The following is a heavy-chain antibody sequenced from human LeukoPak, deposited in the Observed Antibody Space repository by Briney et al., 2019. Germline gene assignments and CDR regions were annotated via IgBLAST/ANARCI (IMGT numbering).Heavy chain of an antibody. V-gene: IGHV1-2*02. CDR3: ARDLITMVRGVLAPKHFDY. CDR1: GYTFTGYY. J-gene: IGHJ4*02. D-gene: IGHD3-10*01. CDR2: INPNSGGT. Sequence: VASVKVSCKASGYTFTGYYMHWVRQAPGQGLEWMGWINPNSGGTNYAQKLQGRVTMTTDTSTSTAYMELRSLRSDDTAVYYCARDLITMVRGVLAPKHFDYWGQGTLVTVSS.